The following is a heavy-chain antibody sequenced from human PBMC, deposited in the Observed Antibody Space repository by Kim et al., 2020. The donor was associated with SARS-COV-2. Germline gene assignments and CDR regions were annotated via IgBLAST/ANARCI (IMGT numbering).Heavy chain of an antibody. CDR1: GFTFSSYA. J-gene: IGHJ6*02. Sequence: GGSLRLSCAASGFTFSSYAMSWVRQAPGKGLEWVSAISGSGGSTYYADSVKGRFTISRDNSKNTLYLQMNSLRAEDTAVYYCAGSVRGVSWYYYVMDVWGQGTTVTVSS. CDR3: AGSVRGVSWYYYVMDV. CDR2: ISGSGGST. V-gene: IGHV3-23*01. D-gene: IGHD3-10*01.